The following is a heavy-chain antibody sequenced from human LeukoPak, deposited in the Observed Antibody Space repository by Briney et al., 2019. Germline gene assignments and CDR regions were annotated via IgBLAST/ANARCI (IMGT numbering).Heavy chain of an antibody. D-gene: IGHD3-22*01. J-gene: IGHJ6*02. CDR3: ARVDSSGYYWYYYYGMDV. Sequence: ASVKVSCKASGYTFTSYDINWVRQATGQGLEWVGWMNPNSGNTGYAQKFQGRVTMTRNTSISTAYMELSSLRSEDTAVYYCARVDSSGYYWYYYYGMDVWGQGTTVTVSS. CDR1: GYTFTSYD. CDR2: MNPNSGNT. V-gene: IGHV1-8*01.